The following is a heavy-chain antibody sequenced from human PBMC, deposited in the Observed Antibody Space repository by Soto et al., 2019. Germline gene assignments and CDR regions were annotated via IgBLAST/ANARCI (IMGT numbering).Heavy chain of an antibody. D-gene: IGHD1-26*01. CDR3: ARHLGSRVGATFEFDY. Sequence: PSETLSLTCTVSGGSISSSSYYWGWIRQPPGKGLEWIGSIYYSGSTYYNPSLKSRVTISVDTSKNQFSLKLSSVTAADTAVYYCARHLGSRVGATFEFDYWAQGTLVTVSS. CDR2: IYYSGST. V-gene: IGHV4-39*01. J-gene: IGHJ4*02. CDR1: GGSISSSSYY.